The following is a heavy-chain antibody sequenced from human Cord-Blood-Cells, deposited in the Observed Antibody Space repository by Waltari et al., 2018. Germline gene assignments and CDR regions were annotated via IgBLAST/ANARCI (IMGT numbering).Heavy chain of an antibody. Sequence: QVQLVQSGAEVKKPGASVKVSCKASGYTFTGYYMHWVRWAPGQGLEWMGWINPNRGGTNYAQKFQGRVTMTRDTSISTAYMELSRLRSDDTAVYYCAQVLYSSSWYGGFDYWGQGTLVTVSS. CDR3: AQVLYSSSWYGGFDY. J-gene: IGHJ4*02. CDR1: GYTFTGYY. D-gene: IGHD6-13*01. V-gene: IGHV1-2*02. CDR2: INPNRGGT.